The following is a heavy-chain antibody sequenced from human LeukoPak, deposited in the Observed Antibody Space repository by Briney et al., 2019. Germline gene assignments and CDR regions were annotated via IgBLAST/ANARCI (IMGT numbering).Heavy chain of an antibody. Sequence: GGSLRLSCAASGFTFSSYEMNWVRQAPGKVLEWVSYISSSGSTIYYADSVKGRFTISRDNAKNSLYLQMNSLRAEDTAVYYCARAIKAVAGTFHRDYYFDYWGQETLVTVSS. CDR1: GFTFSSYE. CDR2: ISSSGSTI. CDR3: ARAIKAVAGTFHRDYYFDY. D-gene: IGHD6-19*01. J-gene: IGHJ4*02. V-gene: IGHV3-48*03.